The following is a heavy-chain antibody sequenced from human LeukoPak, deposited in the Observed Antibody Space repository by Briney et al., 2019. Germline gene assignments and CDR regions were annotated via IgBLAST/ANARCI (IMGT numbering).Heavy chain of an antibody. Sequence: GGSLRLSCAAPGFTFSSYAMSWVRQAPGKGLEWVAGISASGSSTYFADSVKGRFTLSRDNSKKLLYLHINNLRAEDTAVYYCAKERGGTFNDDFDYWGQGTLVTVS. CDR2: ISASGSST. CDR3: AKERGGTFNDDFDY. V-gene: IGHV3-23*01. J-gene: IGHJ4*02. CDR1: GFTFSSYA. D-gene: IGHD1-1*01.